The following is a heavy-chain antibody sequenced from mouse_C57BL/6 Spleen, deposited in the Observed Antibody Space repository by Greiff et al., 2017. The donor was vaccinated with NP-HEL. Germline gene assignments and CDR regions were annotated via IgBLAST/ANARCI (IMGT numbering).Heavy chain of an antibody. CDR3: AMDWNLPFAY. V-gene: IGHV1-81*01. J-gene: IGHJ3*01. CDR2: IYPRSGNT. CDR1: GYTFTSYG. Sequence: QVQLQQSGAELARPGASVKLSCKASGYTFTSYGISWVKQRTGQGLEWIGEIYPRSGNTYYNEKFKGKATLTADKSSSTAYMEIRSLTSEDSAVYFCAMDWNLPFAYWGQGTLVTVSA.